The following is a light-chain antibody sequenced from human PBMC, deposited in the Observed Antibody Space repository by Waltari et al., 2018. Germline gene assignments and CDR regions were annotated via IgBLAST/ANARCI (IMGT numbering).Light chain of an antibody. V-gene: IGLV1-40*01. CDR3: QSYDSSLSGL. J-gene: IGLJ3*02. Sequence: QSVLTQPPSVSGAPGQRVTISCTGSSSNIGAGYDVHWYQQLPGTAPKLLIYGTSNRPSGVPDRFSGSKSGTSASLAITGLQAEDEADYYCQSYDSSLSGLFGRGTKLTVL. CDR2: GTS. CDR1: SSNIGAGYD.